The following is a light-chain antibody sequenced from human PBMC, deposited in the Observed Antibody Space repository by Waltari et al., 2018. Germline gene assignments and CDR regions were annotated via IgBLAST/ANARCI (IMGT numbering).Light chain of an antibody. J-gene: IGKJ4*01. CDR1: ENIDNW. CDR3: QHYSASSFT. Sequence: DIQMTQSPSTLSASVGDRVTITCRVSENIDNWLAWYQQRPGEDPNLLIFYASTLEKGVPSRFSGSGSGTEFTLTISSLQPDDFATYYCQHYSASSFTFGGGTKLEIK. V-gene: IGKV1-5*01. CDR2: YAS.